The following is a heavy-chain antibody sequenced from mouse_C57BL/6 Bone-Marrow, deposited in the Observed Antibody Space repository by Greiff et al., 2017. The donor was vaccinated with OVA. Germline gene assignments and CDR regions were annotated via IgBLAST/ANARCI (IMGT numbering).Heavy chain of an antibody. J-gene: IGHJ2*01. D-gene: IGHD1-1*02. Sequence: QVQLQHPGAELVKPGASVKMSCKASGYTFTSYWITWVKQRPGQGLEWIGDIYPGSGSTNYNEKFKSKATLTVDTSSSTAYMQLSSLTSEDSAIYYCAIYYDGGWYYFDYWGQGTTLTVSS. CDR1: GYTFTSYW. CDR2: IYPGSGST. V-gene: IGHV1-55*01. CDR3: AIYYDGGWYYFDY.